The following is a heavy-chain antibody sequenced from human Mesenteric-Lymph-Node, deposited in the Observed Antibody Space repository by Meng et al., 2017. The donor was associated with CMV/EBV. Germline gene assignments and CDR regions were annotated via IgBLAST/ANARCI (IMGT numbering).Heavy chain of an antibody. CDR3: ARRGGSSGSYAVDY. D-gene: IGHD6-19*01. J-gene: IGHJ4*02. CDR2: ISASDSGSTP. CDR1: GFTFSSYA. Sequence: GESLKISCAASGFTFSSYAMSWVRQAPGKGLEWVSHISASDSGSTPYYADSVEGRLTISRDNAKNSLFLQMNSLGVEDTAVYYCARRGGSSGSYAVDYWGQGTLVTVSS. V-gene: IGHV3-48*04.